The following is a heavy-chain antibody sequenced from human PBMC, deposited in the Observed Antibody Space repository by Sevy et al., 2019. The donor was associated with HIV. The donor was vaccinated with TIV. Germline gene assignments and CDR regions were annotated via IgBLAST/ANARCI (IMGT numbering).Heavy chain of an antibody. CDR1: GFTFTNYW. J-gene: IGHJ4*01. CDR2: IKQDGSDK. CDR3: ARGWYYDY. D-gene: IGHD2-15*01. Sequence: GGSLRLSCAASGFTFTNYWMNWVCQAPGKGLEWVANIKQDGSDKHYVDSVEGRFTISRDNAKGSVYLQMNSLRAEDTAVYYCARGWYYDYWGHGTLVTVSS. V-gene: IGHV3-7*01.